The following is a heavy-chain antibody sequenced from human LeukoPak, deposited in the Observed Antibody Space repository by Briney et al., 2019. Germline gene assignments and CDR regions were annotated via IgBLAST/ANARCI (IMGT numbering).Heavy chain of an antibody. Sequence: ASVKVSCKASGYTFTGYYMHWVRQAPGQGLEWMGWINPNSGGTNYAQKFQGWVTMTRDTSISTAYMELSRLRSDDTAVYYCARDRSREYYGSGSYWFDPWGQGTLVTVSS. J-gene: IGHJ5*02. CDR1: GYTFTGYY. D-gene: IGHD3-10*01. CDR2: INPNSGGT. V-gene: IGHV1-2*04. CDR3: ARDRSREYYGSGSYWFDP.